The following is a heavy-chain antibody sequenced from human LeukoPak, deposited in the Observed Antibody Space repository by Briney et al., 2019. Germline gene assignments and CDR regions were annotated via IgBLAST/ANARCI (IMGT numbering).Heavy chain of an antibody. J-gene: IGHJ4*02. CDR3: AVGGLAGDY. CDR2: IYTSGST. Sequence: SQTLSLTCTVSGGSISSGSYYWSWIRQPAGKGLEWIGRIYTSGSTNYNPSLKSRVTISVDTSKTQFSLKLSSVTAADTAVYYCAVGGLAGDYWGQGTLVTVSS. V-gene: IGHV4-61*02. CDR1: GGSISSGSYY.